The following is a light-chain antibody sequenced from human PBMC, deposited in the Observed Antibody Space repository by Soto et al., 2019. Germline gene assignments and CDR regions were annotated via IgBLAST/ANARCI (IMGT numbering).Light chain of an antibody. J-gene: IGKJ2*01. CDR3: QQAHSFPRS. CDR2: AAS. CDR1: QGINNW. Sequence: DIQMTQSPSSVSASVGDRVTITCRASQGINNWLAWYQQKPGKVPKLLIYAASSLQSGVPSRFSGSGSGTDFTLTISSLQPEDCATYYCQQAHSFPRSFGQGTKLEIK. V-gene: IGKV1-12*01.